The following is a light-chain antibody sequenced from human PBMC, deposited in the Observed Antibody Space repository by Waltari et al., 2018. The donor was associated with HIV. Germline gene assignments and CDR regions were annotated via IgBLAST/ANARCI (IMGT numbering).Light chain of an antibody. J-gene: IGLJ2*01. CDR2: AIN. V-gene: IGLV2-11*01. CDR1: SRDVGGYNY. Sequence: QSALTQPRSVSGSPGQSVTISCTGTSRDVGGYNYVSWYQLRPGTAPKLIIYAINKRPSGVPDRFSGSGSGSTASLTISGLQADDEADYYCCSYAGSFTLIFGGGTRLTVL. CDR3: CSYAGSFTLI.